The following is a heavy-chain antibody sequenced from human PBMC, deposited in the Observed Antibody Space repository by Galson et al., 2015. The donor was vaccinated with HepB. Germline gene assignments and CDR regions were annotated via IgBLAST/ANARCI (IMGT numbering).Heavy chain of an antibody. CDR2: INPNSGDT. CDR1: GYTFTDYY. D-gene: IGHD1-14*01. V-gene: IGHV1-2*06. Sequence: SVKVSCKASGYTFTDYYINWVRQAPGQGLEWMGRINPNSGDTNYAQKFQGRVTMTRDTSISTAYMELSSLRSDDTAAYYCARNHLKYYFDYWGQGTLVTVSS. CDR3: ARNHLKYYFDY. J-gene: IGHJ4*02.